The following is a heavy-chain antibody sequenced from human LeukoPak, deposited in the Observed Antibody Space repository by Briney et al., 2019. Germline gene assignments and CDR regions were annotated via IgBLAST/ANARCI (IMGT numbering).Heavy chain of an antibody. J-gene: IGHJ4*02. CDR2: IHQHGSKE. CDR1: GFNFRAYW. Sequence: PGGSLRLSCTTSGFNFRAYWMGWVRQAPGKGLEWVANIHQHGSKENYLDSVKGRFTISRDNAKSSIYLQMNSLRAEDTAIYYCAREGLYYFDYWGQGTLVTVSS. V-gene: IGHV3-7*03. CDR3: AREGLYYFDY.